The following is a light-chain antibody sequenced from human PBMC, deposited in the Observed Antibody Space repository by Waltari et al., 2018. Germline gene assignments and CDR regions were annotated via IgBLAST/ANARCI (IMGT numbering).Light chain of an antibody. CDR2: AAS. CDR1: RSVGTN. J-gene: IGKJ1*01. CDR3: QQFNDWPRT. V-gene: IGKV3-15*01. Sequence: EVVMTQSPATLSVSPGESATLSCRARRSVGTNVVWYQQRPGRPPRPLIYAASIRAPDTPARFRGSGSGTEFSLTISSLQSEDFAVYYCQQFNDWPRTFGQGTRVEI.